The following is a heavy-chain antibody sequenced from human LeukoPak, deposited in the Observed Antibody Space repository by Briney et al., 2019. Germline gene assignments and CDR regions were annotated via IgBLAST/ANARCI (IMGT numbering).Heavy chain of an antibody. CDR2: INQDGSEK. CDR3: ARDRVSFHHGLDV. Sequence: GGSLRLSCAASGFTFSSSWMSWVRQAPGKGLEWVANINQDGSEKYFVDSLKGRFTISRDNAKNSLYLQMNSLRAEDTAVYYCARDRVSFHHGLDVWGQGTTVTVSS. CDR1: GFTFSSSW. D-gene: IGHD2-15*01. J-gene: IGHJ6*02. V-gene: IGHV3-7*04.